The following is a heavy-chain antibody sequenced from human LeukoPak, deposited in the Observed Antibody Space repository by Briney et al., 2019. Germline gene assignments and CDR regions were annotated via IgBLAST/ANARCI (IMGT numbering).Heavy chain of an antibody. CDR2: ISSSSSYT. V-gene: IGHV3-11*03. D-gene: IGHD2-21*02. CDR3: ARTGSCGRDCYDKTFFDY. J-gene: IGHJ4*02. Sequence: YPGGSLRLSCAASGFTFSDYYMSWIRQAPGKGLEWVSYISSSSSYTNYADSVKGRFTISRDNAKNSLYLQMNSLRAEDTAVYYCARTGSCGRDCYDKTFFDYWGQGTLVTVSS. CDR1: GFTFSDYY.